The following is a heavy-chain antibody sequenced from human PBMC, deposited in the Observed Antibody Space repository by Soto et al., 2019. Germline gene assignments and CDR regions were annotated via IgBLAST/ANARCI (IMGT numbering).Heavy chain of an antibody. D-gene: IGHD3-22*01. J-gene: IGHJ5*02. Sequence: QVQLVESGGGVVQPGRSLRLSCAASGFTFSSYAMHWVRQAPGKGLEWVAVISYDGSNKYYADSVKGRFTISRDNSKNTLYLQMSSLRAEDTAVYYCARYYDSSGYNWFDPWGQGTLVTVSS. V-gene: IGHV3-30-3*01. CDR1: GFTFSSYA. CDR2: ISYDGSNK. CDR3: ARYYDSSGYNWFDP.